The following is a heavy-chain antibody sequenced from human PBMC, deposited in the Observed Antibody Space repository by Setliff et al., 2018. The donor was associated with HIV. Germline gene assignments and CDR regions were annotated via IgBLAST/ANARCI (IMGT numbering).Heavy chain of an antibody. J-gene: IGHJ4*02. D-gene: IGHD1-7*01. CDR1: GASVSMPDW. CDR3: VKEGRTSTVFDY. CDR2: VSDGGT. Sequence: SETLSLTCTVIGASVSMPDWWGWVRQSPGKRLEWIGEVSDGGTKYNPSLQGRATTSVDRSKNQFSLELRSVTAADTAVYYCVKEGRTSTVFDYWGQGVMVTVSS. V-gene: IGHV4-4*02.